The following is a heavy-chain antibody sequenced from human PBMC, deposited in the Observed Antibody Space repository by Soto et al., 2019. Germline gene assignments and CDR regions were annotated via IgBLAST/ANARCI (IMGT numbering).Heavy chain of an antibody. CDR2: INSDGSST. CDR3: ARDIRPTSYKKHSGGSMKGFDP. Sequence: GGSLRLSCAASGFTFSSYWMHWVRQAPGKGLVWVSRINSDGSSTSYADSVKGRFTISRDNAKNTRYLQMNSLRAEDTAVYYCARDIRPTSYKKHSGGSMKGFDPWGQGTLVTVSS. J-gene: IGHJ5*02. CDR1: GFTFSSYW. V-gene: IGHV3-74*01. D-gene: IGHD2-15*01.